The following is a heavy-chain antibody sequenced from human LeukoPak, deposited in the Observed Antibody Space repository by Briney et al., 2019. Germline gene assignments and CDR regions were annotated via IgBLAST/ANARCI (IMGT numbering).Heavy chain of an antibody. CDR2: VGPSGART. CDR1: GFTFSHHG. J-gene: IGHJ4*02. CDR3: AKDRIAAAGRLSDY. V-gene: IGHV3-23*01. D-gene: IGHD6-13*01. Sequence: GGTLRLSCAASGFTFSHHGMNWVRQAPGKGLEWVSGVGPSGARTYYADSVKGRFTVSRDNSKNTLYLQMNSLRAEDTAVYYCAKDRIAAAGRLSDYWGQGTLVTVSS.